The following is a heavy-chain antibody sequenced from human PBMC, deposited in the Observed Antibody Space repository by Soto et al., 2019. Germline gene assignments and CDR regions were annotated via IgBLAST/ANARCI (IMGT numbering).Heavy chain of an antibody. J-gene: IGHJ6*02. CDR2: IYYSGST. V-gene: IGHV4-30-4*01. CDR1: GGSISSGDYY. Sequence: QVQLQESGPGLVKPSQTLSLTCTVSGGSISSGDYYWSWIRQPPGKGLEWIGYIYYSGSTYYNPSLKSRVTISVDTSKNQFSLKLSSVTAADTAVYYCARDRIPRPSYYYYGMDVWGQGTTVTVSS. D-gene: IGHD2-2*02. CDR3: ARDRIPRPSYYYYGMDV.